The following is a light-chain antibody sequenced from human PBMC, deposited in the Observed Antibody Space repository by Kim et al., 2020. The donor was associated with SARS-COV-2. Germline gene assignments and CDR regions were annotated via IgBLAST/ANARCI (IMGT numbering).Light chain of an antibody. CDR2: WAS. CDR3: HQFYGAPLT. CDR1: QSVLSRSNDKNY. J-gene: IGKJ4*01. Sequence: AIINCKSSQSVLSRSNDKNYLVWFQQKPGQPPGVLIYWASTRDLGVPDRFSGSGSGTDFTLTINSLQAEDVAVYYCHQFYGAPLTFGGGTKVDIK. V-gene: IGKV4-1*01.